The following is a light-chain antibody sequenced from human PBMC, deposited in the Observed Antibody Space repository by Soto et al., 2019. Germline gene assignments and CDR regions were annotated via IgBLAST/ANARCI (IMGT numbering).Light chain of an antibody. CDR3: AAWDDSLNGPV. J-gene: IGLJ2*01. V-gene: IGLV1-44*01. CDR1: SSNIGSNT. CDR2: SNN. Sequence: QSALTQPPSASGTPGQRVTISCSGSSSNIGSNTANWYQQLPGTAPKLLIYSNNQRPSGVPDRFSGSRSGTSASLAISGLQSEDEAGYYCAAWDDSLNGPVFGGGTKLTVL.